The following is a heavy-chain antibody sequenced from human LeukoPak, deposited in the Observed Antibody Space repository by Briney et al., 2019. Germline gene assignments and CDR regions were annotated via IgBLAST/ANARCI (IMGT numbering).Heavy chain of an antibody. CDR3: ARLTVMFFSRQLVAFDI. D-gene: IGHD6-13*01. J-gene: IGHJ3*02. CDR2: IYYSGST. V-gene: IGHV4-39*01. CDR1: GGSISSSSYY. Sequence: PSETLSLTCTVSGGSISSSSYYWGWIRQPPGKGLEWIGSIYYSGSTYYNPSLKSRVTISVDTSKNQFSLKLSSVTAADTAVYYCARLTVMFFSRQLVAFDIWGQESMVTVSS.